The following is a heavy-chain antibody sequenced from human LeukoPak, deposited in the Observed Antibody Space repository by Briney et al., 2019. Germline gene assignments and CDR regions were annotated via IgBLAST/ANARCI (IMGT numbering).Heavy chain of an antibody. D-gene: IGHD3-22*01. V-gene: IGHV1-2*02. CDR3: ARSHYYDSNGFPL. J-gene: IGHJ4*02. CDR1: GYTFTGYY. Sequence: PGASVKVSCKASGYTFTGYYMHWVRQAPGQGLEWMGRINPNSGGTNYAQKFQDRVTMTTDTSSTTAYMELRSLRSDDTAMYYCARSHYYDSNGFPLWGQGTRVTVSS. CDR2: INPNSGGT.